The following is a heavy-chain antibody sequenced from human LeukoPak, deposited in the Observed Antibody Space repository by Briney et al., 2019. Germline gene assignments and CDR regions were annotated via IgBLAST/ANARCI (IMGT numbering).Heavy chain of an antibody. D-gene: IGHD3-22*01. CDR2: IIPIFGTA. CDR1: GGTFSSYA. J-gene: IGHJ6*03. CDR3: AREPNDYYDSSGYYMDV. V-gene: IGHV1-69*13. Sequence: WASVKVSCKASGGTFSSYAISWVRQAPGQGLEWMGGIIPIFGTANYAQKFQGRVTITADESTSTAYMELSSLRSEDTAVYYCAREPNDYYDSSGYYMDVWGKGTTVTVSS.